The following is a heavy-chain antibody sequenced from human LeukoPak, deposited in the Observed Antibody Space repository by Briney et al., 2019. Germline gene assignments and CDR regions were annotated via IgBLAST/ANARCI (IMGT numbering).Heavy chain of an antibody. CDR1: GYTLTELS. D-gene: IGHD3-16*01. Sequence: GASVKVSCKVSGYTLTELSMHWVRQAPGKGLEWMGGFDPEDGETIYAQKFQGRVTMTEDTSTDTAYMELSSLRSEDTAVYYCATDQPAGGGDCFDYWGQGTLVTVSS. V-gene: IGHV1-24*01. CDR2: FDPEDGET. J-gene: IGHJ4*02. CDR3: ATDQPAGGGDCFDY.